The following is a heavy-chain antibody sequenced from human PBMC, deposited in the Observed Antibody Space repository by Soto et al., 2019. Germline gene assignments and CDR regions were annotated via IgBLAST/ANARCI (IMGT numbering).Heavy chain of an antibody. Sequence: GGSLRLSCAASGFTFSSYSMNWVRQAPGKGLEWVSYISSSSSTIYYADSVKGRFTISRDNAKNSLYLQMNSLRAEDTAVYYCARDRGRYYDILTGYRAYYYYYMAVWGKGTTVTVSS. V-gene: IGHV3-48*01. CDR1: GFTFSSYS. CDR2: ISSSSSTI. D-gene: IGHD3-9*01. CDR3: ARDRGRYYDILTGYRAYYYYYMAV. J-gene: IGHJ6*03.